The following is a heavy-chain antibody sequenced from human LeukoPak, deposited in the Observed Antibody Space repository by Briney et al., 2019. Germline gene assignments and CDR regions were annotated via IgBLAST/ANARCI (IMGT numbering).Heavy chain of an antibody. CDR3: ARHGGEYYYDSSGYYGY. J-gene: IGHJ4*02. D-gene: IGHD3-22*01. CDR2: IYYSGST. CDR1: GGPISSYY. Sequence: PSETLSLTCTVSGGPISSYYWSWIRQPPGKGLEWIGYIYYSGSTNYNPSLKSRVTISVDTSKNQFSLKLSSVTAADTAVYYCARHGGEYYYDSSGYYGYWGQGTLVTVSS. V-gene: IGHV4-59*08.